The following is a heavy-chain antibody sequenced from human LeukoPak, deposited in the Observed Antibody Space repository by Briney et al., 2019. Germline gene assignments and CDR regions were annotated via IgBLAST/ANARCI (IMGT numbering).Heavy chain of an antibody. D-gene: IGHD5-24*01. CDR2: IRDKAYNYAT. V-gene: IGHV3-73*01. Sequence: PGGSLKLSCAASGLTFSGSTMHWVRQASGKGLEWVGHIRDKAYNYATAYAASVKGRFTISRDDSKNTAYLQMNSLKTEDTAVYYCTADPRWLHLGLYSFDYWGQGTLVTVSS. CDR3: TADPRWLHLGLYSFDY. CDR1: GLTFSGST. J-gene: IGHJ4*02.